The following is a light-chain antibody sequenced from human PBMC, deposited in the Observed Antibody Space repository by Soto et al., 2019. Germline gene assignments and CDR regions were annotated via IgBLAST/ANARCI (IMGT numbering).Light chain of an antibody. Sequence: QSVLTQPPSVSEAPGQRVTIYCTGSSSNIGAGYDVHWYQQLPGTAPKLLIYGNSNRPSGVPDRFSGSKSGTSASLAITGLQSEDEADYYCQSYDSSLSGYLVFGGGTKVTVL. CDR1: SSNIGAGYD. CDR2: GNS. CDR3: QSYDSSLSGYLV. J-gene: IGLJ2*01. V-gene: IGLV1-40*01.